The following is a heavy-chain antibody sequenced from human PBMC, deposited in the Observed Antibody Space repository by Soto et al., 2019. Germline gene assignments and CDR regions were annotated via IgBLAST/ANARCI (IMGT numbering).Heavy chain of an antibody. CDR1: DYTFTSFG. CDR2: ISGYNGNT. Sequence: ASVKVSCKASDYTFTSFGVSWLRQAPGQGLEWMGWISGYNGNTNYAQILQGRLTMTTDKSTTTAYMELRSLRSDDTAVYYCARDPFLVHSTSSFDYWGQGTLVTVSS. CDR3: ARDPFLVHSTSSFDY. J-gene: IGHJ4*02. V-gene: IGHV1-18*01. D-gene: IGHD6-6*01.